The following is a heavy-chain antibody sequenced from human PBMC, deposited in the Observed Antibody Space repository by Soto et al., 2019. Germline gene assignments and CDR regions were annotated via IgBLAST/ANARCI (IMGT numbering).Heavy chain of an antibody. Sequence: EVQLVETGGGLIQPGGSLRLSCAPSGFTVSSNYMSWVRQAPGKGLEWVSVIYSGGNTYYADSVKGRFTISRDNSKNTLYLQMNSLGAEDTAVYYCARGTLPRGGGAFDIWGQGTMVSVSS. D-gene: IGHD3-10*01. CDR1: GFTVSSNY. V-gene: IGHV3-53*02. CDR3: ARGTLPRGGGAFDI. J-gene: IGHJ3*02. CDR2: IYSGGNT.